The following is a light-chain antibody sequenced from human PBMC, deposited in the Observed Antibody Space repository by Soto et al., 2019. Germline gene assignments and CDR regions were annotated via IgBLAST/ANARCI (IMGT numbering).Light chain of an antibody. V-gene: IGKV1-17*01. CDR2: AAS. CDR1: QDIRND. J-gene: IGKJ5*01. Sequence: DIQMTQSPSSLSASVGDRVTITCWASQDIRNDLGWYQHQPGKAPKRLIYAASTLQSGVPSRFIGSGSGTEFTLTISSLQPQDFATYYCLQHNSFPITFGQGTRLDIK. CDR3: LQHNSFPIT.